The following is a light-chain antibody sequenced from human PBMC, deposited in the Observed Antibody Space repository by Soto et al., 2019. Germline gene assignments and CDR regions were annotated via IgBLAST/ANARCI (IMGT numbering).Light chain of an antibody. CDR2: GSS. J-gene: IGKJ5*01. CDR1: QSVGSRY. Sequence: EIVLTQSPGTLSLSPGEGATLSCRASQSVGSRYLAWYQQKAGQAPRLLIFGSSFRATGIPARFSGSGSGTDFTLTISSLEPEDFAVYYCQQRDYWQVTFGQGTRLEIK. V-gene: IGKV3D-20*02. CDR3: QQRDYWQVT.